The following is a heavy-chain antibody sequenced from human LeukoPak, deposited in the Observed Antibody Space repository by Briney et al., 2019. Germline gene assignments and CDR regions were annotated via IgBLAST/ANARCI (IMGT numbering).Heavy chain of an antibody. J-gene: IGHJ6*03. CDR3: ARVLSGRGSLYDYYYYMDV. CDR2: IYSGGST. V-gene: IGHV3-53*01. Sequence: GGSLRLSCAASGFTVSSNYMSWVRQAPGKGLEWVSIIYSGGSTFYADSVKGRFTISRDNSKNTLYLQMNSLRAEDTAVYYCARVLSGRGSLYDYYYYMDVWGKGTTVTISS. CDR1: GFTVSSNY. D-gene: IGHD3-10*01.